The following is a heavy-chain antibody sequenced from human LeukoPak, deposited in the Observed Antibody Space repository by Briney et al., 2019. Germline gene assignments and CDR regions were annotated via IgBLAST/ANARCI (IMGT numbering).Heavy chain of an antibody. CDR2: IRQDGSEK. Sequence: GGSLRLSCAASGFTFSSYWMSWVRQAPGKGLEWVANIRQDGSEKYYVDSVKGRFTISRDNAKNSLYLQMNSLRAEDTAVYYCAREVVVPGAPYYFDYWGQGTLVTVSS. CDR3: AREVVVPGAPYYFDY. J-gene: IGHJ4*02. CDR1: GFTFSSYW. D-gene: IGHD2-2*01. V-gene: IGHV3-7*03.